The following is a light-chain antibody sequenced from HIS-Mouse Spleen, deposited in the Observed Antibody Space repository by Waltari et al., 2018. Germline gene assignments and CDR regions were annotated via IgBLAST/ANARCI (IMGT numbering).Light chain of an antibody. CDR1: SSDVGGSNS. CDR2: EVS. Sequence: QSALTQPASVSGSPGQSITISCTGTSSDVGGSNSVSWYQQHPGKAPKLMIYEVSNRPSGVSNRFSGSKSGNTASLTISGLQAEDEADYYCSSYTSSSPYVVFGGGTKLTVL. V-gene: IGLV2-14*01. J-gene: IGLJ2*01. CDR3: SSYTSSSPYVV.